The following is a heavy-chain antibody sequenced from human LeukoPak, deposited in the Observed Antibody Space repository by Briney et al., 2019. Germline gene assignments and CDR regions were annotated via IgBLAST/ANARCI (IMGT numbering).Heavy chain of an antibody. CDR2: TYTSGST. D-gene: IGHD2-15*01. CDR3: ARDLAVVVVAAPGHNWFDP. CDR1: GGSISSYY. Sequence: SETLSLTCTVSGGSISSYYWSWIRQPAGKGLEWIGRTYTSGSTNYNPSLKSRVTMSVDTSKSQFSLKLSSVTAADTAVYYCARDLAVVVVAAPGHNWFDPWGQGTLVTVSS. J-gene: IGHJ5*02. V-gene: IGHV4-4*07.